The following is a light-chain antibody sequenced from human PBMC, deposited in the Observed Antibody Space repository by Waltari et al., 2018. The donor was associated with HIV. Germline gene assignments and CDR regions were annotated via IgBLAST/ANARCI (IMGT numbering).Light chain of an antibody. CDR1: KHVNRDY. J-gene: IGKJ2*01. CDR3: QQFDDWEYT. CDR2: GTS. Sequence: VLTQSPGSLSLSPGDSVSLSCRASKHVNRDYLAWYQQRRGQPPTLLVSGTSVRAPGVPDRFSGSGSGTVFTLTINRLEPEDFTTYLCQQFDDWEYTFGRGTHL. V-gene: IGKV3-20*01.